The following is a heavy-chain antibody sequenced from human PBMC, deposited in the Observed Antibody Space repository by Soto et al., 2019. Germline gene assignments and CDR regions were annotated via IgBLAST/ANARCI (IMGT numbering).Heavy chain of an antibody. CDR1: GCSVSSSNW. V-gene: IGHV4-4*02. J-gene: IGHJ3*02. CDR3: ARVPGVVVSADDAFDI. CDR2: IYHSGSA. Sequence: QVQLQESGPGLVKPSGTLSLTCAVSGCSVSSSNWWSWVRQSPGKGLEWMGEIYHSGSAHYNQSLQSRATISLDKSKNQFSLRLTSVTAADKAVYYCARVPGVVVSADDAFDIWGPGTRVIVSS. D-gene: IGHD2-21*02.